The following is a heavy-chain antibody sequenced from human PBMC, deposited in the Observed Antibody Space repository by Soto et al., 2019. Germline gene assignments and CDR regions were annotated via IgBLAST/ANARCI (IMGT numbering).Heavy chain of an antibody. Sequence: ASVKVSCKASGYTFTSYDINWVRQATGQGLEWMGWMNPNSGNTGYAQKFQGRVTMTRNTSLTTAYMELSSLRSEDTAVYYCAREMTTRGMDVRAQRTTVTVSS. J-gene: IGHJ6*02. V-gene: IGHV1-8*01. D-gene: IGHD1-1*01. CDR2: MNPNSGNT. CDR1: GYTFTSYD. CDR3: AREMTTRGMDV.